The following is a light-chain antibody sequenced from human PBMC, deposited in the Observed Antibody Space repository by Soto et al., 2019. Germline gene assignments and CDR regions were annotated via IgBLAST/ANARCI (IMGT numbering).Light chain of an antibody. J-gene: IGLJ1*01. CDR1: SSDVGSYNL. Sequence: QSALTQPASVSGSPGQSITISCTGTSSDVGSYNLVSWYQQHPGKAPKLMIYEGSKRPSGVSNRFSGSKSGNTASLTISGXXXXXXXDYYCCSYAGSSTYVFGTGTK. CDR3: CSYAGSSTYV. CDR2: EGS. V-gene: IGLV2-23*01.